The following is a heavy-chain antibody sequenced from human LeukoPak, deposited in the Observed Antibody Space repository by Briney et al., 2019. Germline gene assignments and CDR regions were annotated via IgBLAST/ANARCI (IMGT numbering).Heavy chain of an antibody. J-gene: IGHJ4*02. CDR1: GYTFTSYY. Sequence: ASVKVSCTASGYTFTSYYMHWVRQAPGQGLEWMGIINPSGGSTSYAQKFQGRVTMTRDTSTSTVYMELSSLRSEDTAVYYCARSGTSYYFDYWGQGTLVTVSS. CDR3: ARSGTSYYFDY. V-gene: IGHV1-46*01. D-gene: IGHD1-1*01. CDR2: INPSGGST.